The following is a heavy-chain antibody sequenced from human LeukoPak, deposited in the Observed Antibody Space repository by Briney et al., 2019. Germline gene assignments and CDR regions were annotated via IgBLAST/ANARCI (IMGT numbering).Heavy chain of an antibody. CDR2: ISYDGSNK. J-gene: IGHJ3*02. Sequence: GGSLRLSCAASGFTFSSYAMHWVRQAPGKGLEWVAVISYDGSNKYYADSVKGRFTISRDNSKNTLYLQMNSLRAEDTAVYYCARAGGYCSSTSCPFDAFDIWGQGTMVTVSS. CDR3: ARAGGYCSSTSCPFDAFDI. V-gene: IGHV3-30-3*01. D-gene: IGHD2-2*01. CDR1: GFTFSSYA.